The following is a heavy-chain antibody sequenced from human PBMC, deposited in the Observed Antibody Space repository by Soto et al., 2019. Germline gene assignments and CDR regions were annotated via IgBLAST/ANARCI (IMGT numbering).Heavy chain of an antibody. CDR3: AYLPCSGGSCYWFSYSGMDV. D-gene: IGHD2-15*01. V-gene: IGHV2-5*02. CDR2: IYWDDDK. CDR1: GFSLSTSGVG. Sequence: QITLKESGPTLVKPTQTLTLTCTFSGFSLSTSGVGVAGIRQPPGKALEWLALIYWDDDKRYRPSLETRLTITKDPSKNQVVLTMTHMDSVDTATYYCAYLPCSGGSCYWFSYSGMDVWGQGTTVTVSS. J-gene: IGHJ6*02.